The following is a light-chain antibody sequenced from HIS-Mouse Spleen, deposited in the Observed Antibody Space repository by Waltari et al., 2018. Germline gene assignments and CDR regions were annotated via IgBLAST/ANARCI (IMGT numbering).Light chain of an antibody. Sequence: SYELTQPPSVSVSPGQTARTTCSGDALPTKSAYWYQQKSGQAPVLVIDEDSKRPSGIPERFSGSSSGTMATLTISGAQVEDEADYYCYSTDSSGNHRVFGGGTKLTVL. CDR1: ALPTKS. CDR3: YSTDSSGNHRV. CDR2: EDS. J-gene: IGLJ2*01. V-gene: IGLV3-10*01.